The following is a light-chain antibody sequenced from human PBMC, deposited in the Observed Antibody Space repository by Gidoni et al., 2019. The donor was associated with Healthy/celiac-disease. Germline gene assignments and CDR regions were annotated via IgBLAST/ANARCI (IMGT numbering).Light chain of an antibody. CDR1: QSISSY. CDR3: QQSYSTPPR. CDR2: AAS. Sequence: DSQMTQSPSSLSASVGDRVTITCRASQSISSYLNWYQQKPGKAQKLLIYAASSLQSGVPSRFSGSGSGTDFTLAISCLQPEDFATYYCQQSYSTPPRFGPGTKVDIK. V-gene: IGKV1-39*01. J-gene: IGKJ3*01.